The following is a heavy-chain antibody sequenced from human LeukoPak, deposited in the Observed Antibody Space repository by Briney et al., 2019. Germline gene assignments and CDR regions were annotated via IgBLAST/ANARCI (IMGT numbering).Heavy chain of an antibody. CDR3: AKDATASPYFHWFDN. D-gene: IGHD3-9*01. Sequence: GVSLRLSCAASGFTFSSYAMNWGRQAPGKGLEWVAGISSGDRTFHVESVKGRFTISRDKSKDTLYLQMNSLRAEDTAVYYCAKDATASPYFHWFDNWGQGTQVIVSS. J-gene: IGHJ4*02. CDR1: GFTFSSYA. V-gene: IGHV3-23*01. CDR2: ISSGDRT.